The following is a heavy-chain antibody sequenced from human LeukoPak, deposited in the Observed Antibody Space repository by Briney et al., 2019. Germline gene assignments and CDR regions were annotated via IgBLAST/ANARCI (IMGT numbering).Heavy chain of an antibody. CDR2: IYTSGST. CDR3: AREGSGWYLNAFDI. V-gene: IGHV4-4*07. Sequence: SETLSLTCTVSGGSISSYYWSWIRQPAGKGLEWIGRIYTSGSTNYNPSLKSRVTMSVDTSKNQFSLKLSSVTAADTAVYCCAREGSGWYLNAFDIWGQGTMVTVSS. CDR1: GGSISSYY. J-gene: IGHJ3*02. D-gene: IGHD6-19*01.